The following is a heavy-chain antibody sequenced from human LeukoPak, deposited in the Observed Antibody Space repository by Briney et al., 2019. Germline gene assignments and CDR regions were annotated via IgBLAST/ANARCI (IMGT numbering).Heavy chain of an antibody. CDR2: INWNGGSA. CDR3: ARDCSGGSCQVRDY. Sequence: PGGSLRLSCAASGFTFDDYGMSWVRQAPGKGLEWVSGINWNGGSAGYADSVKGRFTISRDNAKNSLYLQMNSLRAEDTALYYCARDCSGGSCQVRDYWGQGTLVTVSS. CDR1: GFTFDDYG. V-gene: IGHV3-20*04. J-gene: IGHJ4*02. D-gene: IGHD2-15*01.